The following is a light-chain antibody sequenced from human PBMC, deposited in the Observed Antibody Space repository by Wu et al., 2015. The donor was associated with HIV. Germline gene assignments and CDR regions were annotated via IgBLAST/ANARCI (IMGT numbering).Light chain of an antibody. CDR2: RTS. V-gene: IGKV1-5*03. CDR3: QQYITRWT. CDR1: QDITTS. Sequence: DIQLTQSPPTLSASVGDRVTITCRASQDITTSLAWYQQKPGGAPKLLMYRTSKLDSGVPSRFSGSGSGTEFSLTITSLQPDDFATYYCQQYITRWTFGQGTRVEIK. J-gene: IGKJ1*01.